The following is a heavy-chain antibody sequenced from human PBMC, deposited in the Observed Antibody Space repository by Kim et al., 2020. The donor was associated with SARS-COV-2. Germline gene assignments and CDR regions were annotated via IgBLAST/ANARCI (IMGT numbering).Heavy chain of an antibody. Sequence: GGSLRLSCAASGFNLNCYYMSWVRQAPGTGLAWVSVIYSGGSTYDADSVTVRFTISRDESKNTQFLQLNNLRPGDTAVYYCAREIRGLVDTSMFTRHFDYWGQGTLVTVSS. J-gene: IGHJ4*02. CDR1: GFNLNCYY. D-gene: IGHD5-18*01. CDR3: AREIRGLVDTSMFTRHFDY. CDR2: IYSGGST. V-gene: IGHV3-66*02.